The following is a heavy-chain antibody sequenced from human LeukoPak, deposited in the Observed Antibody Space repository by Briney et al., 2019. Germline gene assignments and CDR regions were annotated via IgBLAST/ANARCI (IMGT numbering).Heavy chain of an antibody. J-gene: IGHJ4*02. D-gene: IGHD6-13*01. Sequence: SETLSLTCAVYGGSFSGYYWSWIRQPPGKGLEWIGEINHSGSTNYNPSLRSRVTMSVDTSKNQFSLKLRSVTAADTAIYFCAREPFMGSSFDYWGQGTLVTVSS. CDR3: AREPFMGSSFDY. V-gene: IGHV4-34*01. CDR2: INHSGST. CDR1: GGSFSGYY.